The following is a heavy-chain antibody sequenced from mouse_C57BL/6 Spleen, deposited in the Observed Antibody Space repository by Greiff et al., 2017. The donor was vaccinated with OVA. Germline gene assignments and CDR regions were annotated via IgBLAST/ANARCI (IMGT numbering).Heavy chain of an antibody. CDR3: ARWPYYDYLKAMGY. CDR2: INPNNGGT. D-gene: IGHD2-4*01. CDR1: GYTFTDYY. Sequence: EVQLQQSGPELVKPGASVKISCKASGYTFTDYYMNWVKQSHGKSLEWIGDINPNNGGTSYNQKFKGKATLTVDKSSSTAYMELRSLTSEDSAVYYCARWPYYDYLKAMGYWGQGTSVTVAS. J-gene: IGHJ4*01. V-gene: IGHV1-26*01.